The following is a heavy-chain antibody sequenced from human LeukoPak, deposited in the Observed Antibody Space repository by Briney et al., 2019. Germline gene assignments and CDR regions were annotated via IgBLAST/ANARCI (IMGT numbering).Heavy chain of an antibody. CDR1: GYTFTSYA. Sequence: GASVKVSCKASGYTFTSYAMHWVRQAPGQRLEWMGWINAGNGNTKYSQKFQGRVTMTRDTSISTGYMELSSLRSDDTAVYYCASKGAGYCTSNSCQGAFDLWGQGTMVTVSS. CDR3: ASKGAGYCTSNSCQGAFDL. D-gene: IGHD2-2*01. V-gene: IGHV1-3*01. J-gene: IGHJ3*01. CDR2: INAGNGNT.